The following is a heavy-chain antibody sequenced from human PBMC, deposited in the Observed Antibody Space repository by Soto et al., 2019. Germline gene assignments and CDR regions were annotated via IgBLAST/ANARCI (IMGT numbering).Heavy chain of an antibody. CDR2: INGGGTSI. Sequence: EMQLVESGGGWVQPGGSLRLSCAASGFSFTSHEMNWVRQAPGKGPEWLSYINGGGTSIYYADSVKGRFTISRDNAKNSLCLHMNSLRGEDSAVYYCATQIEDSSSGNFYFDVWGRGTLVTVSS. V-gene: IGHV3-48*03. CDR3: ATQIEDSSSGNFYFDV. D-gene: IGHD6-19*01. CDR1: GFSFTSHE. J-gene: IGHJ2*01.